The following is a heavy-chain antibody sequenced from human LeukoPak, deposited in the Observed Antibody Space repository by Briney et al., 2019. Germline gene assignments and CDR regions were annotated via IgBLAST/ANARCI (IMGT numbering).Heavy chain of an antibody. J-gene: IGHJ6*03. D-gene: IGHD2/OR15-2a*01. CDR1: GYTFTGYY. Sequence: ASVKVSCKASGYTFTGYYMHWVRQAPGQGLEWMGWINPNSGGTNYAQKFQGRVTMTRDTSISTAYMELRSLRSDDTAVYYCARGRGKYYYYYMDVWGKGTTVTISS. CDR2: INPNSGGT. CDR3: ARGRGKYYYYYMDV. V-gene: IGHV1-2*02.